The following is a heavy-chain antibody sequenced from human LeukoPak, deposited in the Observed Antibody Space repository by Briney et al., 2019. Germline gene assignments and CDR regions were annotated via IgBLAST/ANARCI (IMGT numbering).Heavy chain of an antibody. D-gene: IGHD5-18*01. J-gene: IGHJ4*02. Sequence: SVKVSCKASGYTFTSYGISWVRQAPGQGLEWMGGIIPIFGTANYAQKFQGRVTITADESTSTAYMELSSLRSEDTAVYYCARDISGRAMVTNFDYWGQGTLVTVSS. V-gene: IGHV1-69*13. CDR2: IIPIFGTA. CDR3: ARDISGRAMVTNFDY. CDR1: GYTFTSYG.